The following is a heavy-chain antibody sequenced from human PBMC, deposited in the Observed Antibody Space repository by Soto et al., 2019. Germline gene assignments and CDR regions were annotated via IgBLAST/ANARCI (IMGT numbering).Heavy chain of an antibody. D-gene: IGHD2-2*01. CDR2: IFYSGST. J-gene: IGHJ4*02. CDR3: ARMGPDVLVPTAQGSCDY. V-gene: IGHV4-31*03. CDR1: GGSISSGDYY. Sequence: QVQLQESGPGLVKPSQTLSLTCTVSGGSISSGDYYWNWIRQHPGKGLEWIGYIFYSGSTHYNPSLKSRVTISVDTSKNQFSLKVNSVTAADTAVYHCARMGPDVLVPTAQGSCDYWGQGTLVTVSS.